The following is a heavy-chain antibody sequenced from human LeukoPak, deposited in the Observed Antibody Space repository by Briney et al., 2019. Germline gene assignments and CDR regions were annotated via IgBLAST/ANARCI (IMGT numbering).Heavy chain of an antibody. CDR1: GFTFSSYA. V-gene: IGHV3-30-3*01. CDR3: ARGEPNYDYVWGSGGFDY. J-gene: IGHJ4*02. D-gene: IGHD3-16*01. Sequence: PGGSLRLSCAASGFTFSSYAMHWVRQAPGKGLEWVAVISYDGSNKYYADSVKGRFTISRDNSKNTLYLQMNSLRAEDTAVYYCARGEPNYDYVWGSGGFDYWGQGTLVTVSS. CDR2: ISYDGSNK.